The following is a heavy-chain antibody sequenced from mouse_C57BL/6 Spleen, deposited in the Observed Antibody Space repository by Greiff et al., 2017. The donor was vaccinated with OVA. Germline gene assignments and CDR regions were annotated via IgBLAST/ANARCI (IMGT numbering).Heavy chain of an antibody. V-gene: IGHV2-2*01. J-gene: IGHJ4*01. CDR2: LWSGGST. D-gene: IGHD1-2*01. CDR1: GFSLTSYG. CDR3: ARNKRPSGAMDY. Sequence: VQVVESGPGLVQPSQSLSITCTVSGFSLTSYGVHWVRQSPGKGLEWLGVLWSGGSTDYNAAFISRLSISKDNSKSQVFFKMNSLQADDTAIYYCARNKRPSGAMDYWGQGTSVTVSS.